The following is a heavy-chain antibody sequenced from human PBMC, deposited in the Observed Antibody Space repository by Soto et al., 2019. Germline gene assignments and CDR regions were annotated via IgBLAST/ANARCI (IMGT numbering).Heavy chain of an antibody. D-gene: IGHD1-1*01. V-gene: IGHV5-51*01. CDR2: VYPGDSDT. J-gene: IGHJ3*02. CDR1: GYTFSTYW. Sequence: PGESLKISCQGSGYTFSTYWIAWVRQLPGKGLEWVGAVYPGDSDTRYSPSFQGQVTISADKSTSTVYLQWNTLKTSDTAIYYCAPPRWRGGSDAFDICGRGTMVAVAS. CDR3: APPRWRGGSDAFDI.